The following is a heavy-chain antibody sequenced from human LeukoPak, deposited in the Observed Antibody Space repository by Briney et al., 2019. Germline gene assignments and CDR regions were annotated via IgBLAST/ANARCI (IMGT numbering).Heavy chain of an antibody. J-gene: IGHJ4*02. CDR3: ARDMSLSAPGFDF. CDR2: ISSSGSTI. V-gene: IGHV3-11*01. D-gene: IGHD6-13*01. CDR1: GFTFSDYY. Sequence: GGSLRLSCAASGFTFSDYYMSWIRQAPGKGLEWVSYISSSGSTIYYTDSVKGRFTISRDSAKNSLYLQMNSLRAEDTAVYYCARDMSLSAPGFDFWGQGTLVTVSS.